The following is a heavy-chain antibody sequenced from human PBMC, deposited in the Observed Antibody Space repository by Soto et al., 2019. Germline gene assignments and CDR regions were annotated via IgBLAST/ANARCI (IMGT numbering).Heavy chain of an antibody. CDR2: ISYDGSNK. D-gene: IGHD3-22*01. V-gene: IGHV3-30-3*01. Sequence: GGSLRLSCAASEFTFSSYAMHWVRQAPGKGLEWVAVISYDGSNKYYADSVKGRFTISRDNSKNTLYLQMNSLRAEDTAVYYCARDSTVYYYDSIDYWGQGTLVTVSS. J-gene: IGHJ4*02. CDR1: EFTFSSYA. CDR3: ARDSTVYYYDSIDY.